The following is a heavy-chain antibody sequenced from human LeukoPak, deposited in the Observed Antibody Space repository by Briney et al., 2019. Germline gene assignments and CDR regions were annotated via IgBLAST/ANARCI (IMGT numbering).Heavy chain of an antibody. CDR3: ARERYYYDSSGYYFGY. CDR1: GFTFSSYG. Sequence: PGRSLRLSCAASGFTFSSYGMHWVRQAPGKGLEWVAVIWYDGSNKYYADSVKGRFTISRDNSKNTLYLQMNSLSAEDTAVYYCARERYYYDSSGYYFGYWGQGTLVTVSS. CDR2: IWYDGSNK. J-gene: IGHJ4*02. D-gene: IGHD3-22*01. V-gene: IGHV3-33*01.